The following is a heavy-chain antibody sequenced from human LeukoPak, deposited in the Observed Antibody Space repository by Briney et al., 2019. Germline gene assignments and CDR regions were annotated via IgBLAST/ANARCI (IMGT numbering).Heavy chain of an antibody. J-gene: IGHJ4*02. D-gene: IGHD2-8*02. Sequence: GGSLRLSCAASGFTFSSYAMSWVRQAPGKGLEWVSAISGSGGSTYYADSVKGRLTISRDNSKNTLSLQMNSLRAEDTAIYYCARDLSEKYCIDYWGQGTLVTVSS. CDR2: ISGSGGST. CDR3: ARDLSEKYCIDY. V-gene: IGHV3-23*01. CDR1: GFTFSSYA.